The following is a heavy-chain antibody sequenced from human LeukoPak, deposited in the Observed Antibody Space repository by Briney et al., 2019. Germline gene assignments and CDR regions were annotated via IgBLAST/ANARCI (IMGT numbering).Heavy chain of an antibody. CDR3: ARMAYYYDSSGRGFDY. CDR1: EFTFSDYY. V-gene: IGHV3-11*01. D-gene: IGHD3-22*01. CDR2: ISSSGSTI. Sequence: GGSLRLSCAASEFTFSDYYMSWIRQAPGKGLEWVSYISSSGSTIYYADSVKGRFTISRDNAKNSLYLQMNSLRAEDTAVYYCARMAYYYDSSGRGFDYWGQGTLVTVSS. J-gene: IGHJ4*02.